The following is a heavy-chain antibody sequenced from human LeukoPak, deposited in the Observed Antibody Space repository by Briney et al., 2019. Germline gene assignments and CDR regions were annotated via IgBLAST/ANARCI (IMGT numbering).Heavy chain of an antibody. CDR2: ISYDGSNK. CDR1: GFTFCSYG. V-gene: IGHV3-30*18. CDR3: AKVPYDFLTGYSPS. D-gene: IGHD3-9*01. J-gene: IGHJ4*02. Sequence: PGRSLRLSCAASGFTFCSYGMHWVRQAPGKGLEWGAVISYDGSNKYYADSVKGRFTISRDNSKNTLYLQMNSLRAEDTAVYYCAKVPYDFLTGYSPSGGQGTLVSVSS.